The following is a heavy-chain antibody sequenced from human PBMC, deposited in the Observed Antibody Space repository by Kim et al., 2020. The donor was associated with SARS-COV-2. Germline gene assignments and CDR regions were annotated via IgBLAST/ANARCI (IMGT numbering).Heavy chain of an antibody. CDR1: GGTFSSYA. V-gene: IGHV1-69*13. CDR3: ARDFDYGDNNWFDP. D-gene: IGHD4-17*01. CDR2: IIPIFGTA. Sequence: SVKVSCKASGGTFSSYAISWVRQAPGQGLEWMGGIIPIFGTANYAQKFQGRVTITADESTSTAYMELSSLRSEDTAVYYCARDFDYGDNNWFDPWGQGTLVTVSS. J-gene: IGHJ5*02.